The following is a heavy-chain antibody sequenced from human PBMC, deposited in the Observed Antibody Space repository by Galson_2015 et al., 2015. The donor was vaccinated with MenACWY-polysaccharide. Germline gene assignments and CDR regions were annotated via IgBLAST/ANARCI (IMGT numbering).Heavy chain of an antibody. CDR2: INPHTGGT. V-gene: IGHV1-2*06. CDR3: ARDRRDYYETRGYDDALDV. J-gene: IGHJ3*01. Sequence: SVKVSCKASGYTFSGYYLHWVRQAPGQGPEWMGRINPHTGGTKYAETFQGRVTMTRDTSISTAYVELSSLRSDDTAVYYCARDRRDYYETRGYDDALDVWGQGTMVAVSS. D-gene: IGHD3-22*01. CDR1: GYTFSGYY.